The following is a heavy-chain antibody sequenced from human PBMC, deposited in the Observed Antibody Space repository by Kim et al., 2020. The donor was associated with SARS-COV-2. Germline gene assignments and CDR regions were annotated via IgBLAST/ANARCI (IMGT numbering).Heavy chain of an antibody. CDR1: GGSISSSSYY. CDR2: IYYSGST. V-gene: IGHV4-39*01. D-gene: IGHD3-10*01. J-gene: IGHJ5*02. Sequence: SETLSLTCTVSGGSISSSSYYWGWIRQPPGKGLEWIGSIYYSGSTYYNPSLKSRVTISVDTSKNQFSLKLSSVTAADTAVYYCARRLKIRRITMVRGVRWFDPWRQGTLVTVSS. CDR3: ARRLKIRRITMVRGVRWFDP.